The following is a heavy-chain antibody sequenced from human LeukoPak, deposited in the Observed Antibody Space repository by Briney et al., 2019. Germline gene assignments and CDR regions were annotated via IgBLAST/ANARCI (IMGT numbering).Heavy chain of an antibody. D-gene: IGHD3-22*01. CDR3: ARVDDSSGYYCDY. Sequence: GSLRLSCAASGFTVSSNYMSWVRQAPGKGLEWVSVIYSGGSTYYADSVKGRFTISRHNSKNTLYLQMNSLRAEGTAVYYCARVDDSSGYYCDYWGQGTLVTVSS. CDR1: GFTVSSNY. CDR2: IYSGGST. J-gene: IGHJ4*02. V-gene: IGHV3-53*04.